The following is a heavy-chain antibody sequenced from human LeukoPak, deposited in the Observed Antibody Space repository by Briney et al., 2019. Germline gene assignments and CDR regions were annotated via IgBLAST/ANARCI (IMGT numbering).Heavy chain of an antibody. CDR3: ARGGTPVSPHYYYIDV. V-gene: IGHV1-18*01. CDR2: ISAYNGNT. D-gene: IGHD4-11*01. Sequence: AASVKVSCKASGYTFTSHGISWVRQAPGQGLEWMGWISAYNGNTNYAQKLQGRVTMTTDTSTSTAYMELRSLRSDDTAVYYCARGGTPVSPHYYYIDVWGKGTTVTVSS. CDR1: GYTFTSHG. J-gene: IGHJ6*03.